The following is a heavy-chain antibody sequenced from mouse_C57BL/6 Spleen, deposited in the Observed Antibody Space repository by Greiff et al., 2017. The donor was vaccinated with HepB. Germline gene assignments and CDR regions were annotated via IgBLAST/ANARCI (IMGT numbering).Heavy chain of an antibody. CDR3: ARAGGGGYCFDY. CDR1: GFTFSSYA. D-gene: IGHD4-1*01. V-gene: IGHV5-4*03. CDR2: ISDGGSYT. Sequence: EVNLVESGGGLVKPGGSLKLSCAASGFTFSSYAMSWVRQTPEKRLEWVATISDGGSYTYYPDNVKGRFTISRDNAMNNLYLQMSHLKSEDTAMYYCARAGGGGYCFDYWGQGTTLTVSS. J-gene: IGHJ2*01.